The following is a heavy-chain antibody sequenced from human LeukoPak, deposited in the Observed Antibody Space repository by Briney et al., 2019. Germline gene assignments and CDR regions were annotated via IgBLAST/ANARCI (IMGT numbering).Heavy chain of an antibody. J-gene: IGHJ4*02. CDR1: GYTFTNYA. CDR3: AKDHGKSGSFDY. V-gene: IGHV1-3*04. Sequence: ASVKVSCKASGYTFTNYAIHWVRQAPGQGLECMGWINTGNGNTGSSQNFQGRVTLTKDTAASTAYMELSGLTSEDTAVYYCAKDHGKSGSFDYWGQGTLVTVS. CDR2: INTGNGNT. D-gene: IGHD6-25*01.